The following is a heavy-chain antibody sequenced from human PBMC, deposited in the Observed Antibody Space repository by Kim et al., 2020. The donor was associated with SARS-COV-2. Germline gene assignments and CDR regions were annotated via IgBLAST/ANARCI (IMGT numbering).Heavy chain of an antibody. CDR3: ARVPKGSSSWRDACDI. Sequence: SHKSRVTISVDTSKNQFSLKLSSVTAADTAVDYCARVPKGSSSWRDACDIWGQGTMVTVSS. D-gene: IGHD6-13*01. J-gene: IGHJ3*02. V-gene: IGHV4-31*02.